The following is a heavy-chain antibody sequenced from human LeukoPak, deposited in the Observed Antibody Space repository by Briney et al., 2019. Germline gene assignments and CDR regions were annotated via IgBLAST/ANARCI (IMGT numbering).Heavy chain of an antibody. V-gene: IGHV3-30-3*01. CDR1: GITFSSFA. CDR2: ISYYGNNK. Sequence: PGGSLRLSCAASGITFSSFAMHWVRQAPGKGLEWLAVISYYGNNKYYADSVKGRFTISRDNSKNTLYLQMNSLRAEDTAVYYCTRDYGDYVFDYWGQGTLVTVSS. J-gene: IGHJ4*02. CDR3: TRDYGDYVFDY. D-gene: IGHD4-17*01.